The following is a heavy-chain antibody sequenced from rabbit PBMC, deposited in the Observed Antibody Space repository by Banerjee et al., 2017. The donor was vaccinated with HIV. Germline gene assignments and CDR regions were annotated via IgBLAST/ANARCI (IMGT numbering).Heavy chain of an antibody. D-gene: IGHD2-1*01. Sequence: QSLEESGGDLVKPGASLTLTCTASGFSFSSSYYMCWVRQAPGKGLEWIACIYAGSSGSTYYASWAKGRFTISKTSSTTVTLQMTSLTAADTATYFCARGAYGAIGRLDLWGPGTLVTVS. CDR3: ARGAYGAIGRLDL. V-gene: IGHV1S40*01. CDR2: IYAGSSGST. CDR1: GFSFSSSYY. J-gene: IGHJ3*01.